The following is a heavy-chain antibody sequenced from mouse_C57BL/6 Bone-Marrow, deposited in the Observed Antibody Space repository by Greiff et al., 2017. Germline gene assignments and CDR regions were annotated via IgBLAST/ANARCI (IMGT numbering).Heavy chain of an antibody. J-gene: IGHJ4*01. CDR2: IYPRSGNT. CDR3: AIELLRQGAMDY. Sequence: VQLKESGAELARPGASVKLSCKASGYTFTSYGISWVKQRTGQGLEWIGEIYPRSGNTYYHEKFKGKGTLTADKSSSTAYIELRSLTSEDSAIYFCAIELLRQGAMDYWGQGTSVTVSS. CDR1: GYTFTSYG. V-gene: IGHV1-81*01. D-gene: IGHD2-12*01.